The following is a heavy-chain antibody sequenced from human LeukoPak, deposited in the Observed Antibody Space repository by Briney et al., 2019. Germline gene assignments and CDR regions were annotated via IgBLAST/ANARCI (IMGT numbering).Heavy chain of an antibody. Sequence: PGGSLRLSCAASEFTFSIYAMSWVRQAPGKGLEWVSSITSAGENTFYTGSVKGRFTISRDNSRNTLYLQMNSLRAEDTAIYYCAKDRPNYYGSNGHYYRRDGDYWGQGTLVIVSS. CDR2: ITSAGENT. D-gene: IGHD3-22*01. CDR3: AKDRPNYYGSNGHYYRRDGDY. V-gene: IGHV3-23*01. CDR1: EFTFSIYA. J-gene: IGHJ4*02.